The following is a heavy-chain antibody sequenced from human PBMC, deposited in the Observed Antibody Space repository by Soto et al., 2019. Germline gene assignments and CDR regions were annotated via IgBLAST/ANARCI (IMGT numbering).Heavy chain of an antibody. CDR3: ARDPPNPMYYDFWSGYYFTLDY. D-gene: IGHD3-3*01. J-gene: IGHJ4*02. Sequence: GGSLRLSCAASGFTFSSYSMNWVRQAPGKGLEWVSYISSSSSTIYYADSVKGRFTISRDNAKNSLYLQMNSLRAEDTAVYYCARDPPNPMYYDFWSGYYFTLDYWGQGTLVTVSS. CDR1: GFTFSSYS. CDR2: ISSSSSTI. V-gene: IGHV3-48*01.